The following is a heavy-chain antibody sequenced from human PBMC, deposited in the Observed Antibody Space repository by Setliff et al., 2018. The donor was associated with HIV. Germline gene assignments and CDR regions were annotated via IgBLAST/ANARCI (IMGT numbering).Heavy chain of an antibody. CDR3: AREVWSEDDN. CDR2: IKDDGRDK. CDR1: GFTFRSYW. V-gene: IGHV3-7*05. D-gene: IGHD3-10*01. Sequence: ASVKVSCVASGFTFRSYWMSWVRQAPGKRPEWVANIKDDGRDKFYLDSVKGRFTISRDNAKNSLYLQMNSLRAEDAAVYYCAREVWSEDDNWGQGTLVTVST. J-gene: IGHJ4*02.